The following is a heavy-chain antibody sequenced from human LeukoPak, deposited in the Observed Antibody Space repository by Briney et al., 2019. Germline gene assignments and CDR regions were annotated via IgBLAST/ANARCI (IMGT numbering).Heavy chain of an antibody. V-gene: IGHV1-2*02. D-gene: IGHD2-2*01. J-gene: IGHJ4*02. CDR2: INPNSGGT. CDR3: AKGSANVVVPSASLEY. CDR1: GYTFTNYY. Sequence: GASVKVSCKTSGYTFTNYYMHWVRQAPGQGLEWMGWINPNSGGTNYAQKLQGRVTMTRDTSSNTAYMELSRLRSDDTAAYYCAKGSANVVVPSASLEYWGQGTLVTVAS.